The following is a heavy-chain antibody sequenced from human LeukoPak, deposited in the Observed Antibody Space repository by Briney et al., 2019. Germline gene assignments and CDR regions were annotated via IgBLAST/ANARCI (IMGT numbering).Heavy chain of an antibody. CDR3: AKGPNLKVVPAAIDP. J-gene: IGHJ5*02. CDR2: ISYDGSNK. V-gene: IGHV3-30*04. D-gene: IGHD2-2*01. Sequence: GGSLRLSCAASGFTFSSYAMHWVRQAPGKGLEWVAVISYDGSNKYYADSVKGRFTISRDNSKNTLYLQMNSLRAEDTAVYYCAKGPNLKVVPAAIDPWGQGTLVTVSS. CDR1: GFTFSSYA.